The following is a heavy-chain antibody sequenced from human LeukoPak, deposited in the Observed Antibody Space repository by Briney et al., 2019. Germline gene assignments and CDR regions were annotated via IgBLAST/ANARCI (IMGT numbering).Heavy chain of an antibody. J-gene: IGHJ4*02. V-gene: IGHV1-8*01. Sequence: ASVKVSCKASGYTFTSYDINWVRQATGQGLEWMGWMNPNSGNTGYAQKFQGRVTMTRNTSISTAYMELSSLRSEDTAVYYCASGIGGRAVAFNDYWGQGTLVTVSS. CDR2: MNPNSGNT. CDR1: GYTFTSYD. D-gene: IGHD6-19*01. CDR3: ASGIGGRAVAFNDY.